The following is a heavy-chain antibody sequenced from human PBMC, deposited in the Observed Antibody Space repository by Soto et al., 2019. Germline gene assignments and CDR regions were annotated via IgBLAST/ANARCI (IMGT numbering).Heavy chain of an antibody. CDR2: IYYSGST. CDR1: GVPISSYY. V-gene: IGHV4-59*01. D-gene: IGHD1-26*01. Sequence: SETLSLTCTVSGVPISSYYWSWIRQPPGKGLEWIGYIYYSGSTNYNPSLKSRVTISKDTSKNQFSLKLNSVTAADTAVYYCARGGAQISSLTTFDYWGQGTLVTSPQ. J-gene: IGHJ4*02. CDR3: ARGGAQISSLTTFDY.